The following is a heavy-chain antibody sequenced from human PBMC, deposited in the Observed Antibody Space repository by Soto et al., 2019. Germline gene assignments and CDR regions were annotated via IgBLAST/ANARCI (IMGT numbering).Heavy chain of an antibody. Sequence: EVQLLESGGGLVQPGGSLRLSCAASGFPFTSYAMSWVRQAPGKGLEWVSAISGSGGSTHYADSVKGRFTVSRDNPKNTLYLQMNSLRAEDTAVYYCGGGAIPSCDYWGQGTLVTVSS. CDR3: GGGAIPSCDY. V-gene: IGHV3-23*01. J-gene: IGHJ4*02. CDR2: ISGSGGST. CDR1: GFPFTSYA. D-gene: IGHD3-16*01.